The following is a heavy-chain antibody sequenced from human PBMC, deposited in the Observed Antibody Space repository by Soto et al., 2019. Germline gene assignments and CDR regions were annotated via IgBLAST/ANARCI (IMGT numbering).Heavy chain of an antibody. Sequence: ASVKVSCKASGYTFTSYGISWVRQAPGQGLEWMGWISAYNGNTNYAQKLQGRVTMTTDTSTSTVYMELRSLRSDDTAVYYCASTIEYSSSSDDFDIWGQGTMVTVSS. CDR1: GYTFTSYG. CDR3: ASTIEYSSSSDDFDI. V-gene: IGHV1-18*01. D-gene: IGHD6-6*01. CDR2: ISAYNGNT. J-gene: IGHJ3*02.